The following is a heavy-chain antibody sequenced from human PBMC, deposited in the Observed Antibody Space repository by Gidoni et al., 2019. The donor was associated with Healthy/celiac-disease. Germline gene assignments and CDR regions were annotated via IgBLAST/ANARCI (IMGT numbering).Heavy chain of an antibody. Sequence: QVQLVESGGGVVQPGRSMRLSWAAAGFTFSSYGMHWVRQAPGKGLEWVAVISYDGSNKYYADSVKGRFTISRDNSKNTLYLQMNSLRAEDTAVYYCAKGAGYCSGGSCFNWFDPWGQGTLVTVSS. V-gene: IGHV3-30*18. CDR3: AKGAGYCSGGSCFNWFDP. J-gene: IGHJ5*02. CDR2: ISYDGSNK. D-gene: IGHD2-15*01. CDR1: GFTFSSYG.